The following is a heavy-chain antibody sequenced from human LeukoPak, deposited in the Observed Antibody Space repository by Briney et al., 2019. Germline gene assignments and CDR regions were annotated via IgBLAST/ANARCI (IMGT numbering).Heavy chain of an antibody. D-gene: IGHD3-10*01. J-gene: IGHJ6*02. CDR2: ISGSGGST. Sequence: GGSLRLPCAASGFTFSSYAMRGVRQAPGKGVEWVSDISGSGGSTYYADSVKGRFTISRDNSKNTLCLQMNSLSAEDTAVYYCAKDRITLVRGVIITSSYYYYYGMDIWGQGTTVTVSS. V-gene: IGHV3-23*01. CDR1: GFTFSSYA. CDR3: AKDRITLVRGVIITSSYYYYYGMDI.